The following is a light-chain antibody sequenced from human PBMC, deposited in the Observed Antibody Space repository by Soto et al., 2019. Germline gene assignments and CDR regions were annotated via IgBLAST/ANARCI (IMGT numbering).Light chain of an antibody. CDR2: DVT. J-gene: IGLJ3*02. CDR1: SSDVGNYNY. V-gene: IGLV2-14*01. Sequence: QSALTQPASVSGSPGQSITISCTGTSSDVGNYNYVSWYQQHPGKAPKLMIYDVTNRPSGVSNRFSGSKSGNTASLTISGLQAEGEADYYCSSYISSSTLVVFGGGTKLTVL. CDR3: SSYISSSTLVV.